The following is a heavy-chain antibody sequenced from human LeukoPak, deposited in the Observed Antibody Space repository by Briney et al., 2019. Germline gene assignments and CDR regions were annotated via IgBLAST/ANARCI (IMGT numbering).Heavy chain of an antibody. D-gene: IGHD2-2*01. CDR3: ARLVCSTIPCYGKFYFDS. CDR1: GFTFSGYA. V-gene: IGHV3-21*01. CDR2: ITGSSDSI. Sequence: GGSLRLSCAASGFTFSGYAMEWVRLAPGKGLEWVSSITGSSDSIYYADSVKGRFTISRDNAKNSVYLQMNSLRAEDTAVYYCARLVCSTIPCYGKFYFDSWGQGTLVTVSS. J-gene: IGHJ4*02.